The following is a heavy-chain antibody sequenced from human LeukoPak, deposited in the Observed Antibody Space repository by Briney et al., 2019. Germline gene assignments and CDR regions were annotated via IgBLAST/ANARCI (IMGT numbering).Heavy chain of an antibody. CDR1: GGTFSIYA. V-gene: IGHV1-69*06. D-gene: IGHD3-16*01. J-gene: IGHJ4*02. Sequence: SVKVSCKASGGTFSIYAISWMRQAPGQGLEWMGRIIPIFGTANYAQKFQGRVTITADKSTSTAYMELSSLRSEDTAVYYCAVTVTTFGVRSDYWGQGTLVTVSS. CDR2: IIPIFGTA. CDR3: AVTVTTFGVRSDY.